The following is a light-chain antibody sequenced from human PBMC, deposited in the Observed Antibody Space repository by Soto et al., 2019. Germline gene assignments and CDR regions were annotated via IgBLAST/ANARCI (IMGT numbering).Light chain of an antibody. CDR1: SGDVGNYNL. J-gene: IGLJ1*01. CDR3: CSYAASSTLNYV. V-gene: IGLV2-23*01. Sequence: QSALAQPASVSGSPGQSITISCTGTSGDVGNYNLVSWYQQHPGKAPKLMIYEGNKRPSGVSNRFSGSKSGNTAYLTISGIQAEDEADYYCCSYAASSTLNYVFGTGNKVTVL. CDR2: EGN.